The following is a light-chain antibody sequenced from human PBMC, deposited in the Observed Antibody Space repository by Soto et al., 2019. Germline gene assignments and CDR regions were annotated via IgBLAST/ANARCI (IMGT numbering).Light chain of an antibody. J-gene: IGLJ2*01. CDR3: SSYASSSTLV. Sequence: QSVLTQPASVSGSPGQSITISCTGTSSDVGSYDYVSWYQQHPGKVPKLMIYDVSSRPSGVSNRFSGSKSGNTASLTISGLQAEDEADYYCSSYASSSTLVFGGGTKLTVL. CDR2: DVS. V-gene: IGLV2-14*01. CDR1: SSDVGSYDY.